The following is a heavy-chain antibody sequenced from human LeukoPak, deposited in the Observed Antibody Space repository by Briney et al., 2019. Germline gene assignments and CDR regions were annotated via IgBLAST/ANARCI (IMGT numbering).Heavy chain of an antibody. CDR2: MNPNSGNT. Sequence: GQGLEXXGWMNPNSGNTGYAQKFQGRVTMTRNTSISTAYMELSSLRSEDTAVYYCARDITGTTVYDYWGQGTLVTVSS. CDR3: ARDITGTTVYDY. D-gene: IGHD1-7*01. J-gene: IGHJ4*02. V-gene: IGHV1-8*01.